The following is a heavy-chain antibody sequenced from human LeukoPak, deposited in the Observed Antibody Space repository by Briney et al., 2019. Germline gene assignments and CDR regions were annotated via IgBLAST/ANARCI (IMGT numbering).Heavy chain of an antibody. Sequence: PSETLSLTCTVSGGSISSYYWSWIRQPAGKGLEWIGRIYTSGSTNYNPSLKSRVTMSVDTSKHQFSLKLSSVTAADTAVYYCARESIRLGTNYFDYWGQGTLVTVSS. CDR1: GGSISSYY. CDR3: ARESIRLGTNYFDY. V-gene: IGHV4-4*07. D-gene: IGHD2-8*01. CDR2: IYTSGST. J-gene: IGHJ4*02.